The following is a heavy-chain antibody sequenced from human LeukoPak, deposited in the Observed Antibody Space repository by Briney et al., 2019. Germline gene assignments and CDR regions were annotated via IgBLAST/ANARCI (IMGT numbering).Heavy chain of an antibody. Sequence: ASVKVSCKASGYIFTNYYMYWVRQAPGQGLEWMGKINPSGGSTSYAQKFQGRVTMTRDTSTNTVYMELSRLRSDDTAVYYCARDKPDIVVVPAAMDYWGQGTLVTVSS. J-gene: IGHJ4*02. CDR3: ARDKPDIVVVPAAMDY. CDR2: INPSGGST. CDR1: GYIFTNYY. V-gene: IGHV1-46*01. D-gene: IGHD2-2*01.